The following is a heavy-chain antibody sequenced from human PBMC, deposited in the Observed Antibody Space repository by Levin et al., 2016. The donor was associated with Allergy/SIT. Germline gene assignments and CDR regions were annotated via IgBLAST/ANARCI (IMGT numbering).Heavy chain of an antibody. V-gene: IGHV1-69*13. CDR2: IIPIFGTA. CDR3: ARAPLGTGYYRWAFDI. J-gene: IGHJ3*02. Sequence: SVKVSCKASGGTFSSYAISWVRQAPGQGLEWMGGIIPIFGTANYAQKFQGRVTITADESTSTAYMELSSLRSEDTAVYYCARAPLGTGYYRWAFDIWGQGTMVTVSS. D-gene: IGHD3/OR15-3a*01. CDR1: GGTFSSYA.